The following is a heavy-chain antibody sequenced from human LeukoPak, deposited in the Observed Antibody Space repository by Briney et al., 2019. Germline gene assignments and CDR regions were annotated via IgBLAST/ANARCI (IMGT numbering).Heavy chain of an antibody. Sequence: RASVKVSCKASGGTFSSYAISWVRQAPGQGLEWMGGIIPIFGTANYAQKFQGRVTITADESTSTAYMELSSLRSEDTAVYYCARDPPSWIGAFDIWGQGTMVTVSS. D-gene: IGHD2-2*03. J-gene: IGHJ3*02. CDR2: IIPIFGTA. CDR1: GGTFSSYA. CDR3: ARDPPSWIGAFDI. V-gene: IGHV1-69*13.